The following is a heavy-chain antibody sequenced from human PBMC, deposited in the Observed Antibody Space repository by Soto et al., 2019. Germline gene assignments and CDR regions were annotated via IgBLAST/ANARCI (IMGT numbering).Heavy chain of an antibody. CDR2: ISSSSSYI. CDR1: GFTFSSYS. Sequence: GGSLRLSCAASGFTFSSYSMNWVRQAPGKGLEWVSSISSSSSYIYYADSVKGRFTISRDNAKNSLYLQMNSLRAEDTTVYYCAREAYSSSSYYYYYYYMDVWGKGTTVTVSS. CDR3: AREAYSSSSYYYYYYYMDV. J-gene: IGHJ6*03. V-gene: IGHV3-21*01. D-gene: IGHD6-6*01.